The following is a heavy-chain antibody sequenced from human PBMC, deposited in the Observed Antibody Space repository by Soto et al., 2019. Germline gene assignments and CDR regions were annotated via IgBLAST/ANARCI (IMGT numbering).Heavy chain of an antibody. Sequence: SETLSLTCAVSGVSITTNGYSWSWIRQPPGKGLEWIGYIYPSGNIFYNPSLNSRVNISADTSNNQFSLKLTSVTAADTAVYFCATYTAFAKYYFDYWGRGTLVTVSS. D-gene: IGHD3-16*01. J-gene: IGHJ4*02. CDR3: ATYTAFAKYYFDY. CDR2: IYPSGNI. V-gene: IGHV4-30-2*01. CDR1: GVSITTNGYS.